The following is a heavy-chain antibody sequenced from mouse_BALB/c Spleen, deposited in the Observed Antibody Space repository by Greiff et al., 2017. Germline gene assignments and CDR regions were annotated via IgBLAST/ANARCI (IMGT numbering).Heavy chain of an antibody. Sequence: EVKLMESGGGLVKPGGSLKLSCAASGFTFSSYAMSWVRQTPEKRLEWVASISSGGSTYYPDSVKGRFTISRDNARNILYLQMSSLRSEDTAMYYCARGLGHYYGSSFAMDYWGQGTSVTVSS. V-gene: IGHV5-6-5*01. D-gene: IGHD1-1*01. CDR3: ARGLGHYYGSSFAMDY. CDR2: ISSGGST. CDR1: GFTFSSYA. J-gene: IGHJ4*01.